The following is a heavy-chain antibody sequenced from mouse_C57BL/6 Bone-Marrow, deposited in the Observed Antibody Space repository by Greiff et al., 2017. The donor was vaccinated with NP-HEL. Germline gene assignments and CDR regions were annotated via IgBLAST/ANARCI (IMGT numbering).Heavy chain of an antibody. D-gene: IGHD2-3*01. J-gene: IGHJ2*01. Sequence: VQLVESGAELARPGASVKLSCKASGYTFTSYGISWVKQRTGQGLEWIGEIYPRSGNTYYNEKFKGKATLTADKSSSTAYMELRSLTSEDSAVYFCARGDYDGYWYYFVYWGQGTTLTVSS. CDR3: ARGDYDGYWYYFVY. CDR2: IYPRSGNT. CDR1: GYTFTSYG. V-gene: IGHV1-81*01.